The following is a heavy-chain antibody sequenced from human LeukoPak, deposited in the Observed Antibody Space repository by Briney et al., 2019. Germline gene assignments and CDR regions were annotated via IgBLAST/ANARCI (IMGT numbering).Heavy chain of an antibody. CDR3: ARTNLPVATLGGSAFDI. CDR2: ISSNGGST. CDR1: GFTFSSYA. V-gene: IGHV3-64*01. J-gene: IGHJ4*02. D-gene: IGHD4-23*01. Sequence: PGGSLRLSCAASGFTFSSYAMHWVRQAPGKGLEYVSAISSNGGSTYYANSVKGRFTISRDNSKNTLYLQMGSLRAEDMAAYYCARTNLPVATLGGSAFDIWGQGTLVTVSS.